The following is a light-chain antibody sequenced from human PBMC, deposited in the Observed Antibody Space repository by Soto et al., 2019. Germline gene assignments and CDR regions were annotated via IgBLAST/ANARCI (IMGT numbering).Light chain of an antibody. J-gene: IGKJ4*01. CDR3: RHYGNSLT. Sequence: DIVLTQSPGTLSLSPGESVTLSCRASQSVSSSHLAWYQQKPGQAPRLFIYGASRRATGIPDRFSGSGSGTDFTLTISRLQPEDFAVYSCRHYGNSLTFGGGTKVEIK. CDR1: QSVSSSH. V-gene: IGKV3-20*01. CDR2: GAS.